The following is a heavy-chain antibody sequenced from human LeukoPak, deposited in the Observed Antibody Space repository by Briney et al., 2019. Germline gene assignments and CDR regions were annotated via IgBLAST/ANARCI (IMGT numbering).Heavy chain of an antibody. CDR3: ARGTLSHGYNLDY. D-gene: IGHD5-24*01. J-gene: IGHJ4*02. V-gene: IGHV3-53*04. Sequence: GSLRLSCAASGFTVSSNYMSWVRQAPGKGLEWVSVIYSGGSTYHADSVKGRFTISRHNSKNTLYLQMNSLRAEDTAVYYCARGTLSHGYNLDYWGQGTLVTVSS. CDR2: IYSGGST. CDR1: GFTVSSNY.